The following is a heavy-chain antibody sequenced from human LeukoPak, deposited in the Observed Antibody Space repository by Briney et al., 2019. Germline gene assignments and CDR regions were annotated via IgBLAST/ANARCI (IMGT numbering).Heavy chain of an antibody. CDR1: GYTFTSYA. CDR2: INAGNGNT. CDR3: ARGIYGDYVNYYYYYMDV. V-gene: IGHV1-3*01. Sequence: ASVKVSCKASGYTFTSYAMHWVRQAPGQRLEWMGWINAGNGNTKYSQKFQGRVTITRDTSASTAYMELSSLRSEDTAVYYCARGIYGDYVNYYYYYMDVWGKGTTVTVSS. D-gene: IGHD4-17*01. J-gene: IGHJ6*03.